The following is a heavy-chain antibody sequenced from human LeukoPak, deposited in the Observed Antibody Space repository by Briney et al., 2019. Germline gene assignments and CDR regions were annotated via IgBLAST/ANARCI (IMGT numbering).Heavy chain of an antibody. V-gene: IGHV6-1*01. CDR2: TYYRSKWYN. D-gene: IGHD2-2*01. CDR1: GDSVSSNSAA. CDR3: ARERVEPAAMGISEGYYYYYGMDV. J-gene: IGHJ6*04. Sequence: SQTLSLTCAISGDSVSSNSAAWNWIRQSPSRGLEWLGRTYYRSKWYNDYAVSVKSRITINPDTSKNQFSLQLNSVTPEDTAVYYCARERVEPAAMGISEGYYYYYGMDVWGKGSTVTVSS.